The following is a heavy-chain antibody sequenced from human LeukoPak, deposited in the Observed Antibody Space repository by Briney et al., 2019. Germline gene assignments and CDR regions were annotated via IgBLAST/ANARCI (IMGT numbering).Heavy chain of an antibody. J-gene: IGHJ4*02. CDR1: GFSFNNAW. CDR2: IKSKTDGGTT. CDR3: TRTYYYDSSGYLH. V-gene: IGHV3-15*01. D-gene: IGHD3-22*01. Sequence: GGSLRLSCVASGFSFNNAWMSWVRQAPGKGLEWVGRIKSKTDGGTTDYVAPVKGRFTISRDGSKNTLYLQMNSLKTGDTAVYYCTRTYYYDSSGYLHWGQGTLVTVSS.